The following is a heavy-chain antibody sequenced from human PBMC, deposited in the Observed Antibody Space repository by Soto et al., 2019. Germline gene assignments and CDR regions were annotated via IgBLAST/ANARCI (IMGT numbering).Heavy chain of an antibody. CDR1: GFTFSSYD. CDR2: IGTAGDT. Sequence: EVQLVESGGGLVQPGGSLRLSCAASGFTFSSYDMHWVRQATGKGLEWVSAIGTAGDTYYPGSVKGRFTISRDNAKNSLYLQMNSLRAGDTAVYYCARAGPPGAFDIWGQGTMVTVSS. V-gene: IGHV3-13*01. CDR3: ARAGPPGAFDI. J-gene: IGHJ3*02.